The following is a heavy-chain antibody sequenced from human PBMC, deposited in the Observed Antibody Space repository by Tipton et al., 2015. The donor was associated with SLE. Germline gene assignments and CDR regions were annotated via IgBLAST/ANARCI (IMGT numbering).Heavy chain of an antibody. CDR1: GGSISRYY. CDR2: IYYSGST. J-gene: IGHJ2*01. D-gene: IGHD1-1*01. V-gene: IGHV4-59*08. Sequence: TLSLTCKVSGGSISRYYWSRIRQPPGKGLDYIESIYYSGSTNSHPSLESRVSMSEDSSKNQFSVNLSSVTASDTAAYYCAKTLAGATPGRYQSYWYFDLWGRGLRVIVSS. CDR3: AKTLAGATPGRYQSYWYFDL.